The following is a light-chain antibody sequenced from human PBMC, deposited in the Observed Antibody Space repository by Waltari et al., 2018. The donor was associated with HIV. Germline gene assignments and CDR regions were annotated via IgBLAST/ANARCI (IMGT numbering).Light chain of an antibody. V-gene: IGKV3-11*01. CDR3: QRRSNPYT. J-gene: IGKJ2*01. CDR2: DAS. Sequence: EIVLTQSPATLSLSPGESVTLSCRASQSVSIYLAWYQQKPGQAPRLLIFDASNRATGVPARFSGSGSGTDFTLTISSLEPEDFAIYYCQRRSNPYTFGQGTRLDIK. CDR1: QSVSIY.